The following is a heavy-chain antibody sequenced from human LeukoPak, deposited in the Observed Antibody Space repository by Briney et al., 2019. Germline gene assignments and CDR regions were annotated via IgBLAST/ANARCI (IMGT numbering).Heavy chain of an antibody. CDR1: GGSISSSSYY. CDR3: ARVKGRDFWSGYDYYYYMDV. D-gene: IGHD3-3*01. V-gene: IGHV4-39*07. J-gene: IGHJ6*03. CDR2: IYYSGST. Sequence: PSETLSLTCTVSGGSISSSSYYWGWIRQPPGKGLEWIGSIYYSGSTYYNPSLKSRVTISVDTSKNQFSLKLSSVTAADTAVYYCARVKGRDFWSGYDYYYYMDVWGKGTTVTVSS.